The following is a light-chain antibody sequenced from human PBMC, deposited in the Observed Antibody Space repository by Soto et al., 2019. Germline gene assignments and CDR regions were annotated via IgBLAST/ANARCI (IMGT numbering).Light chain of an antibody. V-gene: IGLV2-14*01. J-gene: IGLJ1*01. CDR2: EVN. CDR1: RSDIGDSNF. CDR3: ASFRSGTILV. Sequence: QSALTQPASVSGSPGQSDTISCTGPRSDIGDSNFISWYQHSPGKAPRLLIYEVNNRPSGVSKRFSGSKAGNTASLTISGLLDDGEADYFCASFRSGTILVFGSGTKVTVL.